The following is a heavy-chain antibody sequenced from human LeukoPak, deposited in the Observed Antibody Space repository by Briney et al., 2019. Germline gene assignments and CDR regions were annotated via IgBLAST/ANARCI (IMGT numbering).Heavy chain of an antibody. CDR1: GGSLTGFY. D-gene: IGHD3-22*01. CDR2: INHSGST. Sequence: SQTLSLTCAVYGGSLTGFYCSWIRQPPRKGLEWIGEINHSGSTNYNPSLKSRVTISVDTSQSQFSLKLTSMTGADPAVYYCARGAQTYYDKAPVDYWGQGTLVTVSS. V-gene: IGHV4-34*01. CDR3: ARGAQTYYDKAPVDY. J-gene: IGHJ4*02.